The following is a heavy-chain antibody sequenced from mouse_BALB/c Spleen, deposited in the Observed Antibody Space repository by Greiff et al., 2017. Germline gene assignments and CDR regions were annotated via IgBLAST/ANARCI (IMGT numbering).Heavy chain of an antibody. CDR2: IRLKSDNYAT. V-gene: IGHV6-6*02. CDR3: TAGSSSYAMDY. J-gene: IGHJ4*01. D-gene: IGHD1-1*01. Sequence: EVQRVESGGGLVQPGGSMKLSCVASGFTFSSYWMSWVRQSPEKGLEWVAEIRLKSDNYATHYAESVKGKFTISRDDSKSRLYLQMNSLRAEDTGIYYCTAGSSSYAMDYWGQGTSVTVSS. CDR1: GFTFSSYW.